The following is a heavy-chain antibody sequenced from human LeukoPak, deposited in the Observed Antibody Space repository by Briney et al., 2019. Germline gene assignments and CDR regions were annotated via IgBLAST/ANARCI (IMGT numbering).Heavy chain of an antibody. J-gene: IGHJ6*02. CDR2: ITSSSRYI. D-gene: IGHD3-10*02. CDR3: ARDLHYYVAMDV. CDR1: GFTFSNYN. Sequence: GGSLRLSCAASGFTFSNYNMNWVRQAPGKGLEWVSLITSSSRYIYYADSVKGRFTISRDNAKNSLYLQMNSLRAEDTAVYYCARDLHYYVAMDVWGQGTTVTVSS. V-gene: IGHV3-21*01.